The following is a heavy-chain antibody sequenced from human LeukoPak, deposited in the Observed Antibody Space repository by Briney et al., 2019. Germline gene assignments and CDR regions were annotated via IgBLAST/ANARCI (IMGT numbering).Heavy chain of an antibody. J-gene: IGHJ4*02. Sequence: PGGSLRLSCAASGFSFSSSWMHWVRQVPGKGLVWVSRINDDETSTSYAESVKGRFTISRDNAKNTLFLQMNSLRAEDTAVYYCATTGSGSYYDYWGQGTLVTVSS. CDR3: ATTGSGSYYDY. CDR1: GFSFSSSW. CDR2: INDDETST. D-gene: IGHD1-26*01. V-gene: IGHV3-74*01.